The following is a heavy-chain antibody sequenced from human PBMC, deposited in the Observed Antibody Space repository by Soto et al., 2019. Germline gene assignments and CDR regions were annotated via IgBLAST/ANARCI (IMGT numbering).Heavy chain of an antibody. J-gene: IGHJ5*02. CDR3: ARVKTIFGVVNWFDP. Sequence: LRLSCAASGFTFSSYWMSWVRQAPGKGLEWVANIKQDGSEKYYVDSVKGRFTISRDNAKNSLYLQMNSLRAEDTAVYYCARVKTIFGVVNWFDPWGQGTLVTVSS. CDR2: IKQDGSEK. D-gene: IGHD3-3*01. V-gene: IGHV3-7*01. CDR1: GFTFSSYW.